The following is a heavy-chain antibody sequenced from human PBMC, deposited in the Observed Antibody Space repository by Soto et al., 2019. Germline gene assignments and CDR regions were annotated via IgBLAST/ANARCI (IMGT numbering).Heavy chain of an antibody. CDR1: GFPFSNHA. Sequence: EVQQLESGGGLVQPGGSLRVSCAASGFPFSNHAMSWVRQAPGKGLEWVSGISDGGDLIYYADSVKGRFSMSRDNSENMLYLQMTNLRAEDTAIYFCAKRQGTGLAAKNFDFWGQGTLVTVSS. J-gene: IGHJ4*02. V-gene: IGHV3-23*01. CDR3: AKRQGTGLAAKNFDF. CDR2: ISDGGDLI. D-gene: IGHD2-15*01.